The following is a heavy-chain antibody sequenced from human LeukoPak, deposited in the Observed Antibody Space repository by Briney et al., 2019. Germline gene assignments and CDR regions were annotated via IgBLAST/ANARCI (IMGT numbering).Heavy chain of an antibody. Sequence: SETLSLTCAVYGGSFSTYYWSWIRQPPGMGLEWIGEIYHSGSTKYNPSLKGRVIVSVDTSQNQFSLKLSSVTAADTAVYYCARQGSGSYYNQDYWGQGILVTVSS. D-gene: IGHD3-10*01. CDR3: ARQGSGSYYNQDY. J-gene: IGHJ4*02. CDR2: IYHSGST. V-gene: IGHV4-34*01. CDR1: GGSFSTYY.